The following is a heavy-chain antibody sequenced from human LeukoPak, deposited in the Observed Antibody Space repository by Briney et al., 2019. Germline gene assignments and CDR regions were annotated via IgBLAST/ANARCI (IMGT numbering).Heavy chain of an antibody. Sequence: GESLKISCKGSGYRFTTYWIAWVRQMPGKGLEWMGIIYPENSDTRYSPSFQGQFTISVDKSIDTAYLQWNSLKASDTAMYYCARREQTRTFDSWGQGTLVTVSS. CDR1: GYRFTTYW. V-gene: IGHV5-51*01. CDR3: ARREQTRTFDS. D-gene: IGHD1/OR15-1a*01. J-gene: IGHJ4*02. CDR2: IYPENSDT.